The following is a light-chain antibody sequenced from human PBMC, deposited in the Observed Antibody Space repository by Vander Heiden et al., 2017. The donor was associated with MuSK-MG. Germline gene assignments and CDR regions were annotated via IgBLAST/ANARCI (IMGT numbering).Light chain of an antibody. CDR3: QQDVTSPLT. V-gene: IGKV3-20*01. Sequence: EIVLTQSPGTLSLSPGERATLSCRASQSVSSTYLAWFQQKPGQAPRLLIYGASSSATGIPDRFSGRGPGTDFTLSIIRLEPEDFAVYYCQQDVTSPLTFGGGTKVEIK. J-gene: IGKJ4*01. CDR1: QSVSSTY. CDR2: GAS.